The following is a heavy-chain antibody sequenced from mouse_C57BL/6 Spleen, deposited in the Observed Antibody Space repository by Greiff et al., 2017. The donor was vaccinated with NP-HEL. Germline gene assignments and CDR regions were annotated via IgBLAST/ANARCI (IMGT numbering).Heavy chain of an antibody. Sequence: QVQLQQSGAELVRPGTSVKVSCKASGYAFTNYLIEWVKQRPGQGLEWIGVINPGSGGTNYNEKFKGKATLTADKSSSTAYMQLSSLTSEDSAVYCCARNLYYFDYWGQGTTLTVSS. CDR1: GYAFTNYL. CDR2: INPGSGGT. J-gene: IGHJ2*01. V-gene: IGHV1-54*01. CDR3: ARNLYYFDY.